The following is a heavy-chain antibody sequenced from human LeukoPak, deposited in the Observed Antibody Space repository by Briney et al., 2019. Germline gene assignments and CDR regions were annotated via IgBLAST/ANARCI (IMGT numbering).Heavy chain of an antibody. CDR3: ARCKGIAAAGTKRAWFDP. D-gene: IGHD6-13*01. J-gene: IGHJ5*02. CDR2: INHSGST. Sequence: PSETLSLTCAVYGGSFGGYYWSWIRQPPGKGLEWIGEINHSGSTNYNPSLKSRVTISVDTSKNQFSLKLSSVTAADTAVYYCARCKGIAAAGTKRAWFDPWGQGTLVTVSS. V-gene: IGHV4-34*01. CDR1: GGSFGGYY.